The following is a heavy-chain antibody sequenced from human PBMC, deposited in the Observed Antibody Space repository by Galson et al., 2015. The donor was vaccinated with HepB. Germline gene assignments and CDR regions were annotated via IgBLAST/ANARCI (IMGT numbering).Heavy chain of an antibody. V-gene: IGHV1-18*04. CDR1: GYTFTSYG. CDR2: ISAYNGNT. J-gene: IGHJ3*02. D-gene: IGHD3-22*01. CDR3: ARDMPFDITMIVVVTGDAFDI. Sequence: SVKVSCKASGYTFTSYGISWVRQAPGQGLEWMGWISAYNGNTNYAQKLQGRVTMTTDTSTSTAYMELRSLRSDDTAVYYCARDMPFDITMIVVVTGDAFDIWGQGTMVTVSS.